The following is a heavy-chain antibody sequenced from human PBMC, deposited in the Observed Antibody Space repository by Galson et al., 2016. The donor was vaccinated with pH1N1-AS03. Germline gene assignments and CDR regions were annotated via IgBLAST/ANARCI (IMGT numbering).Heavy chain of an antibody. CDR2: IRSSGNTI. CDR3: ASDDPEAPVGASFDY. CDR1: GFTFTSYS. D-gene: IGHD1-26*01. J-gene: IGHJ4*02. Sequence: SLRLSCAASGFTFTSYSMNWVRQAPGKGLEWISYIRSSGNTIYYANSVKGRYTIYRDNAKNSVYLKMNSLRAEDTAVYYCASDDPEAPVGASFDYWGQGTLVIVSS. V-gene: IGHV3-48*01.